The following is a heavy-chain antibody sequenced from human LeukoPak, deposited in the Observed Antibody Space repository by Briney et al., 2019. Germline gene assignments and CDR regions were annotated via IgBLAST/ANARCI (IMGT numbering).Heavy chain of an antibody. CDR1: GGSISSSSYY. CDR2: IYYSGST. CDR3: ARSSDYGDSPVDY. V-gene: IGHV4-39*01. J-gene: IGHJ4*02. Sequence: PSETLSLTCTVSGGSISSSSYYWGWLRQPPGTGLEWIGSIYYSGSTYYNPSLKSRVTISVDTSKNQFSLKLSSVTAADTAVYYCARSSDYGDSPVDYWGQGTLVTVSS. D-gene: IGHD4-17*01.